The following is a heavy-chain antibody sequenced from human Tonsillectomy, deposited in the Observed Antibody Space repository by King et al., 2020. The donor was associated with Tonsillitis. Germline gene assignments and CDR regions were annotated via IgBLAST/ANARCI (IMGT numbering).Heavy chain of an antibody. Sequence: EVQLVESGGGVVQPGGSLRLSCAASGFTFDDYAMHWVRQTPGKGLEWVSLIGGEGGSTYYADSVKGRFTISRDNSKNSLYLQMSSLRTEDTALYYCAKDYGDYISYFAYWGQGTLVTVSS. CDR2: IGGEGGST. CDR1: GFTFDDYA. J-gene: IGHJ4*02. CDR3: AKDYGDYISYFAY. D-gene: IGHD4-17*01. V-gene: IGHV3-43*02.